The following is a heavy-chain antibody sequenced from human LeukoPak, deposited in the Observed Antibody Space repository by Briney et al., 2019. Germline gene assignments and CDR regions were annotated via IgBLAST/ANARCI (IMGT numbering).Heavy chain of an antibody. CDR3: ARVNPGGAYSSSWNNWFDP. V-gene: IGHV1-18*01. J-gene: IGHJ5*02. CDR2: ISAYNGNT. Sequence: ASVKVSCKASGYTFTSYGISWVRQAPGQGLEWMGWISAYNGNTNYAQKLQGRVTMTTDTSTSTAYMELRSLRSDDTAVYYCARVNPGGAYSSSWNNWFDPWGQGTLVTVSS. D-gene: IGHD6-13*01. CDR1: GYTFTSYG.